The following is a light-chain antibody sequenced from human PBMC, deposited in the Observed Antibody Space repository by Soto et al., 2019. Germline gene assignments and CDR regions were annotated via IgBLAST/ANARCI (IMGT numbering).Light chain of an antibody. CDR1: SSDIGGYNY. J-gene: IGLJ3*02. Sequence: QSALTQPASVSGSPGQSITISCTGTSSDIGGYNYVSWYQQHPGKAPKLIIYEVTNRPSGVSNRFSGSKSASTASLTISGLQAEDAAEYYCFSYRSGNTHWGFGGGTKVTFL. CDR2: EVT. V-gene: IGLV2-14*01. CDR3: FSYRSGNTHWG.